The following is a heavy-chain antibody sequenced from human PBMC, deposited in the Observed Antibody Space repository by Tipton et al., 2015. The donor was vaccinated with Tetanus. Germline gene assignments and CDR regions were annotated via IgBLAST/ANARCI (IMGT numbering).Heavy chain of an antibody. V-gene: IGHV3-33*01. CDR1: GFTFSTHG. D-gene: IGHD1-26*01. CDR2: VWYDGTRK. Sequence: SLRLSCAASGFTFSTHGMHWVRQAPGKGLEWVALVWYDGTRKYYTESVEGRFTISRDNSKNTLYLQMNSLKTEDTAVYYCTTSGIVGSGYRVDYWGRGTLVVVSS. J-gene: IGHJ4*02. CDR3: TTSGIVGSGYRVDY.